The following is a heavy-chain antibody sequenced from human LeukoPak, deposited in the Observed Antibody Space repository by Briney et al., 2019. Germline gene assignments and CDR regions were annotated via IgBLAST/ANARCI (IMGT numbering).Heavy chain of an antibody. D-gene: IGHD3-22*01. CDR1: GGSISSSGYY. CDR3: ARQEYYDSSGYPYFDAFDI. V-gene: IGHV4-39*01. Sequence: PSETLSLTCTVSGGSISSSGYYWGWIRQPPGKGLEWIGSIYYSGSTYYNPSLKSRVTISVDTSKNQFSLKLSSVTAADTAVYYCARQEYYDSSGYPYFDAFDIWGQGTMVTVSS. J-gene: IGHJ3*02. CDR2: IYYSGST.